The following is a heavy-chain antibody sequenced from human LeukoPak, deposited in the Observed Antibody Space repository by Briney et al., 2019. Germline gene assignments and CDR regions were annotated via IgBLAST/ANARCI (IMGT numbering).Heavy chain of an antibody. CDR3: ARSSMPTDY. CDR1: GGSISSYY. CDR2: IYYSGST. Sequence: ASETLSLTCTVSGGSISSYYWSWIRQPPGKGLEWIGYIYYSGSTNYNPSLKSRVTISVDTSKNQFSLKLSSVTAADTAVYYCARSSMPTDYWGQGTLVTVSS. J-gene: IGHJ4*02. D-gene: IGHD2-2*01. V-gene: IGHV4-59*01.